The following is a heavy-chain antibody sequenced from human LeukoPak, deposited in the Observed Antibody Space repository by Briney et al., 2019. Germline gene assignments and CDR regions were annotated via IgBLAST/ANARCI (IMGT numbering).Heavy chain of an antibody. CDR1: GGSISSGDYY. CDR2: IYYSGST. Sequence: SETLSLTCTVSGGSISSGDYYWSWIRQPPGQGLEWIGYIYYSGSTYYNPSLKSRDTISVDTSKNQFSLKLSSVTAADTAVYYCASGYSYGYLASPLDYWGQGTLVTVSS. V-gene: IGHV4-30-4*01. D-gene: IGHD5-18*01. J-gene: IGHJ4*02. CDR3: ASGYSYGYLASPLDY.